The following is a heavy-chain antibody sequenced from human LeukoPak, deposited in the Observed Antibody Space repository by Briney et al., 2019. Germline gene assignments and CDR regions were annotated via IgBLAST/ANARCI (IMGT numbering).Heavy chain of an antibody. V-gene: IGHV3-21*01. J-gene: IGHJ4*02. CDR3: AREAINWNYGYYFDY. CDR2: ISSSSSYI. Sequence: GGSLRLSCAASGFTFSSYSMNWVRQAPGKGLEWVSSISSSSSYIYYADSVKGRFTISRDNSKNTLYLQMNSLRAEDTAVYYCAREAINWNYGYYFDYWGQGTLVTVSS. CDR1: GFTFSSYS. D-gene: IGHD1-7*01.